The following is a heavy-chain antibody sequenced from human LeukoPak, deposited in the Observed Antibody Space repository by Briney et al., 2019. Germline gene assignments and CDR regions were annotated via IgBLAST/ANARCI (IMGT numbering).Heavy chain of an antibody. V-gene: IGHV1-46*01. J-gene: IGHJ4*02. CDR2: INPSGDST. CDR1: GYTFTSYY. Sequence: ASVKVSCKASGYTFTSYYIHWVRQAPGQGLEWMGIINPSGDSTAYAQKFQGRVTMTRDTSTSTVYMELSSLRSEDTAMYYCAREFAYYYDRSGYYRGNFDYWGQGTLVTVPS. CDR3: AREFAYYYDRSGYYRGNFDY. D-gene: IGHD3-22*01.